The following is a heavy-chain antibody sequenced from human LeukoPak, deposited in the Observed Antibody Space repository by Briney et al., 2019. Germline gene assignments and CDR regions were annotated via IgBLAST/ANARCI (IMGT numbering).Heavy chain of an antibody. CDR1: GFTYSSYW. J-gene: IGHJ5*02. CDR3: ARGDFSNSFDP. CDR2: TNSDGSST. V-gene: IGHV3-74*01. Sequence: GGSLRLSCAASGFTYSSYWMHWVRQAPGKGLVWVSRTNSDGSSTSYADSVKGRFTISRDNAKNTLYLQMNSLRAEDTAVYYCARGDFSNSFDPWGQGTLVTSPQ.